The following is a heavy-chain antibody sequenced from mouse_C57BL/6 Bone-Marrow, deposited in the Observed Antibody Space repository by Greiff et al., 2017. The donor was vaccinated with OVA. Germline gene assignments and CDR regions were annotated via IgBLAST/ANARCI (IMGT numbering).Heavy chain of an antibody. CDR2: ISGGGGNT. Sequence: EVHLVESGGGLVKPGGSLKLSCAASGFTFSSYTMSWVRQTPEKRLEWVATISGGGGNTYYPDSVKGRFTISRDNAKNTLYLQMSSLSSEDTALYYCASLYSNYWYFDVWGTGTTVTVSS. CDR3: ASLYSNYWYFDV. D-gene: IGHD2-5*01. J-gene: IGHJ1*03. V-gene: IGHV5-9*01. CDR1: GFTFSSYT.